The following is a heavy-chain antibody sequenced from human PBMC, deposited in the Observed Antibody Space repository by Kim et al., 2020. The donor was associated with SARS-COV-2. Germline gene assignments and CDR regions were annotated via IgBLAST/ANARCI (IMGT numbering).Heavy chain of an antibody. J-gene: IGHJ6*02. V-gene: IGHV1-24*01. CDR2: FDPEDGET. CDR1: GYTLTELS. CDR3: ATAHTVYGDYAAYYYYYGMDG. Sequence: ASVKVSCKVSGYTLTELSMHWVRQAPGKGLEWMGGFDPEDGETIYAQKFQGRVTMTEDTSTDTAYMELSSLRSEDTAVYYCATAHTVYGDYAAYYYYYGMDGWGQGTTVTVSS. D-gene: IGHD4-17*01.